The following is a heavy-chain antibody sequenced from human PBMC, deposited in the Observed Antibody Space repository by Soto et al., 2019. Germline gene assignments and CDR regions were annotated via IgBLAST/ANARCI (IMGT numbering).Heavy chain of an antibody. CDR3: ARDLRWSLVD. CDR1: GYTFTSYD. V-gene: IGHV1-8*01. CDR2: MNPNGGNT. Sequence: ASVKFSCKASGYTFTSYDINWVRQATGQGLECMGWMNPNGGNTGYAQKFQRRVTMTRXPXXSXXXMXLXXLRXEXTAVYYCARDLRWSLVDWGQGTLVTVSS. D-gene: IGHD2-8*02. J-gene: IGHJ4*02.